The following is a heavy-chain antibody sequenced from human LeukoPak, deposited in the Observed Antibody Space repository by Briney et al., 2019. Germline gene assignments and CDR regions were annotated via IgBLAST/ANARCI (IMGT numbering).Heavy chain of an antibody. V-gene: IGHV3-53*01. CDR2: IYKDGST. Sequence: GGSLRLSCAASGFTLSSNYMSWVRQAPGRGLEWVSIIYKDGSTYYSESMKGRFIISRDNSKNILYLQMTGLRADDTAVYFCAKERPTSWLLLDWYFDLWGHGTLVTVSS. J-gene: IGHJ2*01. CDR3: AKERPTSWLLLDWYFDL. CDR1: GFTLSSNY. D-gene: IGHD3-22*01.